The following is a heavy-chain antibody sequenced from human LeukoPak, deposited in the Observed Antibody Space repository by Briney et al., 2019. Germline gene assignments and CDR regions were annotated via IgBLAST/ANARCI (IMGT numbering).Heavy chain of an antibody. Sequence: GGSLRLSCAASGFTFSSYAMHWVRQAPGKGLEWVAIISYDGSNKYYAESVKGRFTISRDNSKNTLYLQMNSLRAEDTAVYYCARGGVGLTAMVGPFDYWGQGTLVTVSS. J-gene: IGHJ4*02. D-gene: IGHD5-18*01. CDR1: GFTFSSYA. V-gene: IGHV3-30*04. CDR2: ISYDGSNK. CDR3: ARGGVGLTAMVGPFDY.